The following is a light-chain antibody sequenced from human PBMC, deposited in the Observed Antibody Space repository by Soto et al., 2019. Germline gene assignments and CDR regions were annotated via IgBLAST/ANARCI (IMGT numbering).Light chain of an antibody. CDR1: SSDVGGYNY. Sequence: QSALTQPRSLSGSPGQSVTISCTGTSSDVGGYNYVSWYQQHPGKAPKLLIYDVSKRPSGVPDRFSDSKSGNTASLTISGLQAEYEGDYYCCSYAGSYTVVFGGGTKLTV. CDR2: DVS. J-gene: IGLJ2*01. CDR3: CSYAGSYTVV. V-gene: IGLV2-11*01.